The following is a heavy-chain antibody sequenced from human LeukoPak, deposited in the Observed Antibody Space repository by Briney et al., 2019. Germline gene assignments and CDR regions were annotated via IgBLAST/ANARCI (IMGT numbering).Heavy chain of an antibody. J-gene: IGHJ4*02. CDR2: IYYSGNT. CDR1: GGSISSGGYY. D-gene: IGHD5-12*01. Sequence: SETLSLTCTVSGGSISSGGYYWSWIRQHPGKGLEWIGYIYYSGNTYYKPSLQSRVTISKDTSNSQFSLKLSSVTAADTAVYYCARSLLNVDLSGPTNFDYWGQGTLVTVSS. CDR3: ARSLLNVDLSGPTNFDY. V-gene: IGHV4-31*03.